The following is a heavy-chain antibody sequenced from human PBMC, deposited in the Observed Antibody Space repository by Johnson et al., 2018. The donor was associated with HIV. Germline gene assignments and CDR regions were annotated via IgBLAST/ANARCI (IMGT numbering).Heavy chain of an antibody. CDR3: AKDKNYGRDGDAFDI. CDR1: GFTFSSYG. Sequence: QVQLVESGGGLVQPGGSLRLSCAASGFTFSSYGMHWVRQAPGKGLEWVAFIPYDGSNKYYADSVKGRFTISSDNSKNTLYLQMNSLRAEDTAVYYCAKDKNYGRDGDAFDIWGQGTMVTVSS. V-gene: IGHV3-30*02. J-gene: IGHJ3*02. CDR2: IPYDGSNK. D-gene: IGHD3-10*02.